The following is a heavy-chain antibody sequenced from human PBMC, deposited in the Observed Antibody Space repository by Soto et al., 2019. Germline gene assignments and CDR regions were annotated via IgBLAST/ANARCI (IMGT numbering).Heavy chain of an antibody. CDR2: MNPNSGNT. Sequence: QVQLVQSGAEVKKPGASVKVSCKASGYTFTSYDINWVRQATGQGLEWMGWMNPNSGNTGYAQKFQGRVTLTRNTSIGTAYIELSSMRSEGTAVYYCAVSPAIAARRLSPNRGYYYMDVCGKGTTVTVSS. CDR1: GYTFTSYD. V-gene: IGHV1-8*01. CDR3: AVSPAIAARRLSPNRGYYYMDV. J-gene: IGHJ6*03. D-gene: IGHD6-13*01.